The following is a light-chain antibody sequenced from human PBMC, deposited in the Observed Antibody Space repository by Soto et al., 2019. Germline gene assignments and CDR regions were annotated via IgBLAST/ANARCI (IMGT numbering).Light chain of an antibody. CDR3: QQRSDWPLT. Sequence: EIVLTQSPRTLSLSPGERATLSCRASQSVSSYFAWYQQKPGQAPRLLIYDASTRAAGIPARFSGSGSGTDFTLTISSLEPEDFAVYYCQQRSDWPLTFGGGTKVEIK. CDR1: QSVSSY. V-gene: IGKV3-11*01. J-gene: IGKJ4*01. CDR2: DAS.